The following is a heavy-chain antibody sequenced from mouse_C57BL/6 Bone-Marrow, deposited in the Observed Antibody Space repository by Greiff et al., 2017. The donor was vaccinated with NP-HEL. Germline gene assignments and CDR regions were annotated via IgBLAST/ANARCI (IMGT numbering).Heavy chain of an antibody. CDR2: SRNKANDYTT. CDR3: ARDLTGRAMDY. Sequence: EVQGVESGGGLVQSGRSLRLSCATSGFTFSDFYMEWVRQAPGKGLEWIAASRNKANDYTTEYSASVKGRFIVSRDTSQSILYLQMNALRAEDTAIYYCARDLTGRAMDYWGQGTSVTVSS. V-gene: IGHV7-1*01. CDR1: GFTFSDFY. J-gene: IGHJ4*01. D-gene: IGHD4-1*01.